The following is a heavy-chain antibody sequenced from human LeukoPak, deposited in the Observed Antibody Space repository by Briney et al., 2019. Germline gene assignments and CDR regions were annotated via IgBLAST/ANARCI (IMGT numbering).Heavy chain of an antibody. Sequence: ASVKVSCKASGYTFTSYDINWVRQATGQGLEWMGWMNPNSGNTGYAQKFQGRVTMTRNTSISTAYMELSSLRSEDTAVYYCARGPRISGGMDVWGQGTTVTVSS. CDR3: ARGPRISGGMDV. CDR2: MNPNSGNT. V-gene: IGHV1-8*01. J-gene: IGHJ6*02. CDR1: GYTFTSYD. D-gene: IGHD2-15*01.